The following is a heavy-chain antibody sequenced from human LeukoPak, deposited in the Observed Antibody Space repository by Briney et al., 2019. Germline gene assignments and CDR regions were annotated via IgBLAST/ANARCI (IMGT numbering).Heavy chain of an antibody. D-gene: IGHD4-17*01. CDR3: AKAGRGEGFDY. CDR2: ISYDGSNK. J-gene: IGHJ4*02. V-gene: IGHV3-30*18. Sequence: RGSLRLSCAASGFTFSSYGMHWVRQAPGKGPEWVAVISYDGSNKYYADSVKGRFTISRDNSKNTLYLQMNSLRAEDTAVYYCAKAGRGEGFDYWGQGTLVTVSS. CDR1: GFTFSSYG.